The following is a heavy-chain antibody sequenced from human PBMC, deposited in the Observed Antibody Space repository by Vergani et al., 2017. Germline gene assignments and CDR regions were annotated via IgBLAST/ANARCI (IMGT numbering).Heavy chain of an antibody. CDR3: AKGRSSGYSYGLDY. CDR1: GFTFSSYG. CDR2: IWYDGSNK. Sequence: QVQLVESGGGVVQPGRSLRLSCAASGFTFSSYGMHWVRQAPGKGLEWVAVIWYDGSNKYYADSVKVRFTISRDNSKNTLYLQMNSLRADDTAVYYCAKGRSSGYSYGLDYWGQGTLVTVSS. D-gene: IGHD5-18*01. V-gene: IGHV3-33*06. J-gene: IGHJ4*02.